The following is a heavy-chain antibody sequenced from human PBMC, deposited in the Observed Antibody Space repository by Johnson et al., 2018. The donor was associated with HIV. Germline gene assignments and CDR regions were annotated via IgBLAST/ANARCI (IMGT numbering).Heavy chain of an antibody. CDR2: ISYDGSEK. Sequence: QVQLVESGGGMVQPGRSLRLSCAASGFTFNNYGMHWVRQAPGKGLEWVAVISYDGSEKYFADSVKGRFTISRDSSKNTLYLQMNSLRAEDTAVYYCARLEELLRAFDIWGQGTMVTVSS. CDR1: GFTFNNYG. CDR3: ARLEELLRAFDI. V-gene: IGHV3-30*03. D-gene: IGHD1-26*01. J-gene: IGHJ3*02.